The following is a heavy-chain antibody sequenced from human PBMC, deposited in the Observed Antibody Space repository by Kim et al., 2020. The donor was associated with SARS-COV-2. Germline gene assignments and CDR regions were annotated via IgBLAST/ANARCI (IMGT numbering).Heavy chain of an antibody. CDR1: GGSISSSSYY. D-gene: IGHD4-17*01. Sequence: SETLSLTCTVSGGSISSSSYYWGWIRQPPGKGLEWIGSIYYSGSTYYNPSLKSRVTISVDTSKNQFSLKLSSVTAADTAVYYCARASFTVTPWAVWGQGTLVTVSS. J-gene: IGHJ4*02. CDR2: IYYSGST. V-gene: IGHV4-39*07. CDR3: ARASFTVTPWAV.